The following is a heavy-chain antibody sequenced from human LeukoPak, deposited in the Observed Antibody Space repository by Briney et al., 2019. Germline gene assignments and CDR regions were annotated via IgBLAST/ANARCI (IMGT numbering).Heavy chain of an antibody. CDR1: GFTFSACE. D-gene: IGHD3-10*01. CDR2: ICRSGSTR. V-gene: IGHV3-48*03. Sequence: PGGSLRLSCAISGFTFSACELTWVRQAPGKGLEWGSHICRSGSTRYYADSVKGRFTISRDNAKNSLYLQMNSLRAEDTAVYYCARVATMVRVPLDALDIWGQGTMVSVSS. J-gene: IGHJ3*02. CDR3: ARVATMVRVPLDALDI.